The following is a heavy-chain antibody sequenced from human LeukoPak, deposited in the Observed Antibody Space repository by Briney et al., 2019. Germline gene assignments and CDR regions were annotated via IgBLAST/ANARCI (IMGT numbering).Heavy chain of an antibody. V-gene: IGHV3-23*01. D-gene: IGHD3-22*01. CDR1: GFTFSNYA. Sequence: GGSPRLSCAASGFTFSNYAMSWVRQAPGKGLEWVSGISGSGGSTYYADSVKGRFTISRDNPKNTLYLQMNSLRAEDTAVYYCAKAGGYYPYYFDCWGQGTLVTVSS. CDR2: ISGSGGST. CDR3: AKAGGYYPYYFDC. J-gene: IGHJ4*02.